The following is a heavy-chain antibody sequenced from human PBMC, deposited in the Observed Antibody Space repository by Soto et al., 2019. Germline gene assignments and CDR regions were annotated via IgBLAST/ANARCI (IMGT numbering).Heavy chain of an antibody. CDR2: IYYSGST. Sequence: PSETLSLTCTVSGGSIGSSSYYWGGIRQPPGKGLEWIGSIYYSGSTYYNPSLKSRVTIYADMSKSQFSLKLTSVTAADTAVYYCATLDLYDTTLPLLYWRQGTLLT. CDR1: GGSIGSSSYY. D-gene: IGHD3-22*01. CDR3: ATLDLYDTTLPLLY. J-gene: IGHJ4*02. V-gene: IGHV4-39*01.